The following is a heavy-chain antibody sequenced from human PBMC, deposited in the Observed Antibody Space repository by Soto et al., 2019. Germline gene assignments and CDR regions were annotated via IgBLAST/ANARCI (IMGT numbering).Heavy chain of an antibody. Sequence: EVQLLESGGGLVQPGGSLRLSCAASGFNFGNYAFSWVRQAPGKGLEWVSVISGGGDATYYPDSVKGRFTTSRDNSKNTVYLQMNSVRAEDTAVYYCANKSLESITLPALYYFDYWGQGTLVTVSS. J-gene: IGHJ4*02. V-gene: IGHV3-23*01. D-gene: IGHD1-1*01. CDR2: ISGGGDAT. CDR3: ANKSLESITLPALYYFDY. CDR1: GFNFGNYA.